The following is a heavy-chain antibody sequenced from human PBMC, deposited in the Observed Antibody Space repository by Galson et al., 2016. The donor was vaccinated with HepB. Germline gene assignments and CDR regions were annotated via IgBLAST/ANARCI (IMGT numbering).Heavy chain of an antibody. D-gene: IGHD3-22*01. V-gene: IGHV3-21*01. CDR2: IPSDSTYM. J-gene: IGHJ3*02. Sequence: SLRLSCAASGFIFSSYSMNWVRQAPGKGLEWVSSIPSDSTYMYYADSVKGRFTISRDNAKNSLYLRMNFLIDEDTAVYYCARDPHYYHSSGYYYPDAFDIWGQGTMVTVSS. CDR3: ARDPHYYHSSGYYYPDAFDI. CDR1: GFIFSSYS.